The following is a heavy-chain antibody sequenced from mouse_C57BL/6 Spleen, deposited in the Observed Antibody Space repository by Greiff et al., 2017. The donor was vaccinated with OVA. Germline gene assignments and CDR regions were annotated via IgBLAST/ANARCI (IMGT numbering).Heavy chain of an antibody. CDR3: ASDNYSNYGYAMDY. D-gene: IGHD2-5*01. CDR1: GYTFTSYW. Sequence: QVQLQQPGAELVKPGASVKMSCKASGYTFTSYWITWVKQRPGQGLEWIGDIYPGSGSTNYTDKFKSQATLTVDSYTSTAYMQLSSLTSEYSAVSTCASDNYSNYGYAMDYWGQGTPVTVSA. V-gene: IGHV1-55*01. CDR2: IYPGSGST. J-gene: IGHJ4*01.